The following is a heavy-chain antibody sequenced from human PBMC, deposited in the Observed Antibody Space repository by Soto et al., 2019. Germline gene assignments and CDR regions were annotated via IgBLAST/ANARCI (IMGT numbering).Heavy chain of an antibody. CDR1: GGSISSGDYD. CDR2: IXYXGXX. CDR3: ARSSPEYGMDV. J-gene: IGHJ6*02. V-gene: IGHV4-30-4*01. Sequence: SETLSLTCTVSGGSISSGDYDWSWIRQPPGKXLEXXGXIXYXGXXXXXXSLKSRVTISVDTSKNQFSLKLSSVTAADTAVYYCARSSPEYGMDVWGQGTTVTVSS.